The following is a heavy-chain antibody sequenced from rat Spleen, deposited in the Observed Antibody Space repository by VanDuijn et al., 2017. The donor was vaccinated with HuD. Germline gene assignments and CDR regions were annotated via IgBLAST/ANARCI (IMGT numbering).Heavy chain of an antibody. D-gene: IGHD1-2*01. J-gene: IGHJ2*01. CDR1: GFSLTRYD. CDR3: ARVGYSSYIRYFDY. CDR2: ICTGGTT. V-gene: IGHV2-43*01. Sequence: QVQLKESGPGLVQPSQTLSLTCTVSGFSLTRYDISWVRQPPGKVLEWMGGICTGGTTAYNSLLKSRLRISSDTSKRQVFLKMNSLQTEDTATYYCARVGYSSYIRYFDYWGQGVMVTVSS.